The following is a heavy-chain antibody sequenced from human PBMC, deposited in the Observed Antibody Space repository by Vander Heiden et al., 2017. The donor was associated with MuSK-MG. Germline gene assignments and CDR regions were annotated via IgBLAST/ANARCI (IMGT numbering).Heavy chain of an antibody. V-gene: IGHV3-48*02. CDR1: GFTFSSYS. Sequence: EVQLVESGGGLVQPGGSLRLSCAASGFTFSSYSMNWVRQAPGKGLEWVSYISSSSSTIYYADSVKGRFTISRDNAKNSLYLQMNSLRDEDTAVYYCAREFGITSCGGVIIQDYYYGMDVWGQGTTGTVAS. CDR3: AREFGITSCGGVIIQDYYYGMDV. CDR2: ISSSSSTI. J-gene: IGHJ6*02. D-gene: IGHD3-3*01.